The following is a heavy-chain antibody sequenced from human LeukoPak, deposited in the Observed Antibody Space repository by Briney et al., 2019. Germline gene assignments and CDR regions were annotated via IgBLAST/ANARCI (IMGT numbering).Heavy chain of an antibody. J-gene: IGHJ4*02. CDR1: GFTVSSNY. CDR3: TTDLMTLEGY. CDR2: IYSGGST. Sequence: PGGSLRLSCAASGFTVSSNYMSWVRQAPGKGLEWVSVIYSGGSTYYADSVKGRSTISRDNSKNTLYLQMNSLKTEDTAVYYCTTDLMTLEGYWGQGTLVTVSS. V-gene: IGHV3-53*01.